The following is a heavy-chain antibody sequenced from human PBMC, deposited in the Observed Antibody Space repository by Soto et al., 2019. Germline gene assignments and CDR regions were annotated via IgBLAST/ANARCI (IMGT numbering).Heavy chain of an antibody. CDR1: GGSISSSSHY. D-gene: IGHD1-26*01. CDR2: IYYSGST. CDR3: AGREWELAVWAY. V-gene: IGHV4-39*01. Sequence: QLQLQESGPGLVKPSATLSLTCTVSGGSISSSSHYWGWIRQPPGKGLAWIGSIYYSGSTYYTPSLKSRVPISVDTSKNQFSLKMSSVTAADTAVYYCAGREWELAVWAYWGQGTLVRVS. J-gene: IGHJ4*02.